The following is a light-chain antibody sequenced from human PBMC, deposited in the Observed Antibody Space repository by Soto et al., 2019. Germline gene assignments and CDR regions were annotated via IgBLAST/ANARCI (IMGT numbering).Light chain of an antibody. CDR1: QSLSSNY. J-gene: IGKJ1*01. V-gene: IGKV3-20*01. CDR2: GAS. Sequence: EIVLTQSAGTLSLSPGDRATLSCRASQSLSSNYIAWYQQKVGQAPRLLIYGASNRATGIPDRFSGSGSGTAFTLTISRLEPEDFAVYYCQHYHSSPWTFGQGTKVEIK. CDR3: QHYHSSPWT.